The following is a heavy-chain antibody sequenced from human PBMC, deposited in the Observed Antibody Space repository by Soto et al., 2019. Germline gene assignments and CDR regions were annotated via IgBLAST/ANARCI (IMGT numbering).Heavy chain of an antibody. V-gene: IGHV1-18*04. CDR1: GYTFTSHG. D-gene: IGHD2-2*02. J-gene: IGHJ5*02. CDR3: ARYPSNTRGNRIWFDP. CDR2: ISAYNGDT. Sequence: ASVKISCRASGYTFTSHGINWVRQAPGQGLELMGWISAYNGDTKYEQKFQGRVTMTTDASSSTAYMEMKSLSSDDTAVYFCARYPSNTRGNRIWFDPCGQLNQVTFYS.